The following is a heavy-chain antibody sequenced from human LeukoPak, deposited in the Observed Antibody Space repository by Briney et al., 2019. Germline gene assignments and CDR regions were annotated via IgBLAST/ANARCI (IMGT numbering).Heavy chain of an antibody. CDR1: GYTFTRYY. D-gene: IGHD3-9*01. CDR3: ARPSEYYDILTGYRY. Sequence: ASVKVSCKASGYTFTRYYMHWVRQAPGQGLGGRGGINPNSGGTNYAQKFQGRVTMTRDTSISTAYMELSRLRSDDTAVYYCARPSEYYDILTGYRYWGQGTLVTVSS. CDR2: INPNSGGT. J-gene: IGHJ4*02. V-gene: IGHV1-2*02.